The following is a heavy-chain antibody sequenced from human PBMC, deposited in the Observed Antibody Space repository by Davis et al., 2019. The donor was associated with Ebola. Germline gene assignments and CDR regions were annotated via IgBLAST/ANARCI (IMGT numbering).Heavy chain of an antibody. D-gene: IGHD3-22*01. CDR3: ARVVTMIVVT. CDR2: ISGSGGST. CDR1: GFTVSSNY. V-gene: IGHV3-23*01. Sequence: GESLKISCAASGFTVSSNYMSWVRQAPGKGLEWVSAISGSGGSTYYADSVKGRFTISRDNSKNTLYLQMNSLRAEDTAVYYCARVVTMIVVTWGQGTLVTVSS. J-gene: IGHJ4*02.